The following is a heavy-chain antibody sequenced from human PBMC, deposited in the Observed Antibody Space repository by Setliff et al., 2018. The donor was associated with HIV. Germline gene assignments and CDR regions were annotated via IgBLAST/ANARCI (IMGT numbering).Heavy chain of an antibody. CDR1: GYTFINYY. CDR2: IIPIFGTA. CDR3: ARVSQDDSSGGGCYSDYYGMDV. J-gene: IGHJ6*02. Sequence: SVKVSCKASGYTFINYYIHWVRQAPGQGLEWMGGIIPIFGTANYAQKFQGRVTITADESTSTAYMELSSLRSDDTAVYYCARVSQDDSSGGGCYSDYYGMDVWGQGTTVTVSS. D-gene: IGHD3-22*01. V-gene: IGHV1-69*13.